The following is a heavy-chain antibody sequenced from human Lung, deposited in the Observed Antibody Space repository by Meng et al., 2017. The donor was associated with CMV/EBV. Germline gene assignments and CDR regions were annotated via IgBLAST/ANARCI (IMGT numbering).Heavy chain of an antibody. Sequence: GGSLRLXXAASGVSFSSYAMHWVRQAPGKGLEWMAVISYDGSKKYYADSVKGRFTISRDNAKNSVDLQMNSLRAGDTAIYYCATVRELYSTSLNYFEDWGQGKXVNGYS. D-gene: IGHD6-6*01. CDR2: ISYDGSKK. V-gene: IGHV3-30*14. CDR3: ATVRELYSTSLNYFED. J-gene: IGHJ4*02. CDR1: GVSFSSYA.